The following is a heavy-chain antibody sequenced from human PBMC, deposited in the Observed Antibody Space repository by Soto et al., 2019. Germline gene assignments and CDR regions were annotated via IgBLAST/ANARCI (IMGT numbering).Heavy chain of an antibody. J-gene: IGHJ5*02. CDR1: DGSISSSSYY. CDR2: IYYSGST. Sequence: SVICTVADGSISSSSYYRGWIRQPPGKGLEWIGSIYYSGSTYYNPSLKSRVTISVDTSKNQFSLKLSSVTAADTAVYYCASLTNYGGPWGQGTPVTVSS. CDR3: ASLTNYGGP. D-gene: IGHD1-7*01. V-gene: IGHV4-39*07.